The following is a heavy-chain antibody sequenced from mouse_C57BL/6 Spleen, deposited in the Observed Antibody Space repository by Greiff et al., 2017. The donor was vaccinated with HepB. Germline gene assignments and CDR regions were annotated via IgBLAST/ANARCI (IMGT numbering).Heavy chain of an antibody. V-gene: IGHV1-18*01. Sequence: VQLKESGPELVKPGASVKIPCKASGYTFTDYNMDWVKQSHGKSLEWIGDINPNNGGTIYNQKFKGKATLTVDKSSSTAYMELRSLTSEDTAVYYCARSGPDGYYGLGYFDVWGTGTTVTVSS. CDR1: GYTFTDYN. J-gene: IGHJ1*03. CDR2: INPNNGGT. D-gene: IGHD2-3*01. CDR3: ARSGPDGYYGLGYFDV.